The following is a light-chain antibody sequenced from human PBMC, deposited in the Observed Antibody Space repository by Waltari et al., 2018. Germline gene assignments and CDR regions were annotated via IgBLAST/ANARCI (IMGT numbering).Light chain of an antibody. Sequence: DIVMTQSPDSLAVSLGERATINCKSSQSVLSSSNNKNSLAWYQQKPGQPPKFLIHWASTRESGVPDRFSGSGSGTDFTLTISSLQAEDVAVYYCQQFYSTPLTFGGGTKVEI. CDR2: WAS. J-gene: IGKJ4*01. CDR1: QSVLSSSNNKNS. CDR3: QQFYSTPLT. V-gene: IGKV4-1*01.